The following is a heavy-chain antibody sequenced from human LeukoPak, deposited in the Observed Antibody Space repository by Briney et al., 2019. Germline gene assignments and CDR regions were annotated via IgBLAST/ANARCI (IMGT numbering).Heavy chain of an antibody. V-gene: IGHV1-18*01. CDR3: ARIGRAFSGPNWFDP. J-gene: IGHJ5*02. D-gene: IGHD3-10*01. CDR1: GYTFTSYG. Sequence: ASVKVSCKASGYTFTSYGISWVRQAPGQGLEWMGWISAYNGNTNYAQKLQGRVTMTTDTSTSTAYMELRSLRSDDTAVYYCARIGRAFSGPNWFDPWGQGTLVTASS. CDR2: ISAYNGNT.